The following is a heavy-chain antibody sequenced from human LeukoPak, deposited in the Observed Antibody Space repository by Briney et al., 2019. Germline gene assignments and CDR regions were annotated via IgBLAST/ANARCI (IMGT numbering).Heavy chain of an antibody. Sequence: PGGSLRLSCAASGFTFSSYAMSWVRQAPGKGLEWVSAISGSGGSTYYADSVKGRFTISRDNSKNTLYLQMNSLRAEDTAVYYCAKDHGVYYYDSSGYYSNWFDPWGQGTLVTVSS. CDR3: AKDHGVYYYDSSGYYSNWFDP. J-gene: IGHJ5*02. CDR1: GFTFSSYA. CDR2: ISGSGGST. V-gene: IGHV3-23*01. D-gene: IGHD3-22*01.